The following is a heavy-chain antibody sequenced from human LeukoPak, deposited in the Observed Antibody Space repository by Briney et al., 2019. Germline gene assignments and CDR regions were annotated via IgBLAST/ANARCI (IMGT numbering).Heavy chain of an antibody. J-gene: IGHJ6*03. Sequence: PSETLSLTCTVSGGSISSYYWSWIRQPAGKGLEWIGRIYTSGSTNYNPSLKSRVTMSVDTSKNQFSLKLSSVTAADTAVYYCARETGLYESSSTPALYYYYYMDVWGKGTTVTVSS. D-gene: IGHD6-13*01. V-gene: IGHV4-4*07. CDR2: IYTSGST. CDR1: GGSISSYY. CDR3: ARETGLYESSSTPALYYYYYMDV.